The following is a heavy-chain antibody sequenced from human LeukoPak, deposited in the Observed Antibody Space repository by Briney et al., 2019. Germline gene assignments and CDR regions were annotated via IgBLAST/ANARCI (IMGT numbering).Heavy chain of an antibody. CDR1: GFTFSSYA. CDR3: ASVTDQPY. Sequence: GRSLRLSCAASGFTFSSYAMHWVRQAPGKGLEGVAVISYDGSNKYYADSVKGRFTISRDNSKNTLYLQMNSLRAEDTAVYYCASVTDQPYWGQGTLVTVSS. CDR2: ISYDGSNK. D-gene: IGHD1-14*01. J-gene: IGHJ4*02. V-gene: IGHV3-30-3*01.